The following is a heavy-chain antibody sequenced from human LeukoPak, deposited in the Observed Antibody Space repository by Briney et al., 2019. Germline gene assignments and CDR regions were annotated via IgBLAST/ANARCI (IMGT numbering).Heavy chain of an antibody. V-gene: IGHV3-13*01. CDR2: IGTAGDT. J-gene: IGHJ4*02. CDR3: ARASRASSSWPIDY. CDR1: GFTFSSYD. D-gene: IGHD6-13*01. Sequence: GGSLRLSCAASGFTFSSYDMHWVRPAAGKGLEWVSAIGTAGDTYNPGSVKGRFTISRENAKNSLYRQMNSLRAGDTAVYYCARASRASSSWPIDYWGQGTLVTVSS.